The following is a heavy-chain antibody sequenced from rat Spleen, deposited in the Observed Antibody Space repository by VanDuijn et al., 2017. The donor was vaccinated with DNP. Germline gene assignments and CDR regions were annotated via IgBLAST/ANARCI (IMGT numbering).Heavy chain of an antibody. J-gene: IGHJ2*01. CDR3: DTATYYCARHERTTGMGFDY. Sequence: QVQLQQSGAELAKPGSSVKISCKASGYTFTSYYISWIKQTTGQGLEYIGYINTGSGGTNYNEKFKGKATLTVDKSSSTAFMQLSSLYLQMNSLKSEDTATYYCARHERTTGMGFDYWGQGVMVTVSS. CDR2: INTGSGGT. CDR1: GYTFTSYY. D-gene: IGHD1-7*01. V-gene: IGHV1-43*01.